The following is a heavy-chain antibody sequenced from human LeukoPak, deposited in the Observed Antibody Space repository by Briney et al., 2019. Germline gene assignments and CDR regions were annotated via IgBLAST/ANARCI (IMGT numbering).Heavy chain of an antibody. V-gene: IGHV3-23*01. D-gene: IGHD6-13*01. CDR1: GFTFSTYA. Sequence: GGSLRLCCAASGFTFSTYAMSWVRQAPGKGLEWVSAISGSGGSTYYADSVKGRFTISRDNSKNTLFLQMNSLRAEDTAVYYCAITSIAAAARQGYWGQGTLVTVSS. CDR2: ISGSGGST. J-gene: IGHJ4*02. CDR3: AITSIAAAARQGY.